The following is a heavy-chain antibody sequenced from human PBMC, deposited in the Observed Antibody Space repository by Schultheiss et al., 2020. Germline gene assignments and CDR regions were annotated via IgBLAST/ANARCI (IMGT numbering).Heavy chain of an antibody. V-gene: IGHV4-38-2*01. CDR1: GYSISSGYY. CDR3: AAEVHSSGPPDY. Sequence: SETLSLTCAVSGYSISSGYYWGWIRQPPGKGLEWIGSIYHSGSTYYNPSLKSRVTISVDTSKNQFSLKLSSVTAADTAVYYCAAEVHSSGPPDYWGQGTLVTVSS. D-gene: IGHD6-19*01. J-gene: IGHJ4*02. CDR2: IYHSGST.